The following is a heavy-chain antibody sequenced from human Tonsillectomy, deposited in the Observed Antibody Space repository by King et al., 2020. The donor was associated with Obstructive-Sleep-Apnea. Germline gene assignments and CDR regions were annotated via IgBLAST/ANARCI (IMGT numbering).Heavy chain of an antibody. V-gene: IGHV1-2*06. Sequence: VQLVQSGAELKNPGASVRVSCTASGYTFTDYYIHWVRQAPGQGLEWMGRINPNGGATNYAQKSQSRVTITRDTSISTAYLELNRLTSDDTAIYYCARVAVATATYCFDYWGQGTLVTVSS. D-gene: IGHD4-17*01. CDR3: ARVAVATATYCFDY. CDR1: GYTFTDYY. CDR2: INPNGGAT. J-gene: IGHJ4*02.